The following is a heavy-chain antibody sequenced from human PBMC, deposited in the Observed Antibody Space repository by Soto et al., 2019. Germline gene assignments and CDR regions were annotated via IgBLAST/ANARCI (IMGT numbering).Heavy chain of an antibody. CDR1: GFSFSTYD. CDR2: ISTTSFTI. Sequence: WGSLRLSFASSGFSFSTYDMDWVRQAPGKAPEWIAHISTTSFTIYYADSVKGRFTISRDNVRNSLYLEMKSLRDEDTAVYYCARDRCFDGSCYSASDFWGQGIQVTVPQ. V-gene: IGHV3-48*02. CDR3: ARDRCFDGSCYSASDF. D-gene: IGHD2-15*01. J-gene: IGHJ4*02.